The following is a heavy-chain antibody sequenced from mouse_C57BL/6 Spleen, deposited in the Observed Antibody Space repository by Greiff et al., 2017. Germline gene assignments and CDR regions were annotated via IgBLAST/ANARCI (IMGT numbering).Heavy chain of an antibody. CDR2: INPGSGGT. V-gene: IGHV1-54*01. J-gene: IGHJ2*01. D-gene: IGHD3-1*01. Sequence: QVQLQQSGAELVRPGTSVKVSCKASGYAFTDYLIEWVKQRPGQGLEWIGVINPGSGGTNYNEKFKGKATLTADKSSSTAYMQLSSLTSEDSAVYFCARSGDEGFDYWGQGTTLTVSS. CDR3: ARSGDEGFDY. CDR1: GYAFTDYL.